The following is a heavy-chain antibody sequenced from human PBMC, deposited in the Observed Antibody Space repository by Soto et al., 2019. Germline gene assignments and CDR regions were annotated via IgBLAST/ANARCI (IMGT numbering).Heavy chain of an antibody. CDR3: ARDQYYDILTGSPGVDY. CDR2: ISGSGGST. D-gene: IGHD3-9*01. V-gene: IGHV3-23*01. Sequence: GGSLRLSCAASGFTFSSYAMSWVRQAPGKGLEWVSAISGSGGSTYYADSVKGRFTISRDNSKNTLYLQMNSLRAEDTAVYYCARDQYYDILTGSPGVDYWGQGTLVTVSS. J-gene: IGHJ4*02. CDR1: GFTFSSYA.